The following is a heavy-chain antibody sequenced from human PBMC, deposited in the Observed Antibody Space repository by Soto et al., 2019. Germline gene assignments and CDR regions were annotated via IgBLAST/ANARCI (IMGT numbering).Heavy chain of an antibody. V-gene: IGHV4-59*01. CDR3: ARGYCSITSCDIWDNLFDP. CDR1: GGSISSYY. D-gene: IGHD2-2*02. J-gene: IGHJ5*01. Sequence: SETLSLTCTVSGGSISSYYWSWIRLPPGKGLEWIGYIYYSGRTNYNPSLTSRVTISVDTSKNQFSLKLSSVTAADTAVYYCARGYCSITSCDIWDNLFDPCGQGTLVTVSA. CDR2: IYYSGRT.